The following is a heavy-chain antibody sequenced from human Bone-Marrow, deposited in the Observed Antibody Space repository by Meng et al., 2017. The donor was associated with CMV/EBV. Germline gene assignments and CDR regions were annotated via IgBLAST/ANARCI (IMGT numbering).Heavy chain of an antibody. Sequence: GGSLRLSCAASGFTFSDYYMSWIRQAPGKGLEWVSYISSSGSTIYYADSVKGRFTISRDNAKNSLYLQMNSLRAEDTAVYYCARAVPAAIREEKYYYYYGMDVWGQRTTVAASS. V-gene: IGHV3-11*04. CDR2: ISSSGSTI. D-gene: IGHD2-2*02. CDR3: ARAVPAAIREEKYYYYYGMDV. CDR1: GFTFSDYY. J-gene: IGHJ6*02.